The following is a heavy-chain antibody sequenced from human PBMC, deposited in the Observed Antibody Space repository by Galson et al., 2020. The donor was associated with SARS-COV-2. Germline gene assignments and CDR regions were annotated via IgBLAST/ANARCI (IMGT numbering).Heavy chain of an antibody. CDR1: GGSVTSRSYF. V-gene: IGHV4-39*01. J-gene: IGHJ5*02. Sequence: SETLSLTCIVSGGSVTSRSYFWGWIRQPPGKGLEWIGSSHYSGKMYYNSSLKSRVTISVDTSKNQFSLRLDSVTAADTAVYYCARQSIAIELWLEGGDWFDPWGQGTLVTVSS. CDR2: SHYSGKM. CDR3: ARQSIAIELWLEGGDWFDP. D-gene: IGHD3-9*01.